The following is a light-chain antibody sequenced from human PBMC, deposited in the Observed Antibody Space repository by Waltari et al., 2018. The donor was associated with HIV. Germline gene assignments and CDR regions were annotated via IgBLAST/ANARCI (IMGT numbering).Light chain of an antibody. CDR1: SRHTSSA. CDR3: QTWGSGIEV. J-gene: IGLJ3*02. Sequence: QLVLTQSPSASASLGASVKLTCTLRSRHTSSAIAWHRQQPEKGPRYLMKVNSDGSPNKGDGIPDRFSGSSSGAERYLTISSLQSEDEADYYCQTWGSGIEVFGGGTKLTVL. CDR2: VNSDGSP. V-gene: IGLV4-69*01.